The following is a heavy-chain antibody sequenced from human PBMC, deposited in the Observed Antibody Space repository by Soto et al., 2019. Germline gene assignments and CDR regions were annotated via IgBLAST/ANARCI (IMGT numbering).Heavy chain of an antibody. CDR1: GGSISSYY. J-gene: IGHJ4*02. D-gene: IGHD4-17*01. V-gene: IGHV4-59*01. CDR2: IYYSGST. Sequence: TLSLTCTVSGGSISSYYWSWIRQPPGKGLEWIGYIYYSGSTNYNPSLKSRVTISVDTSKNQFSLKLSSVTAADTAVYYCASSRYGDYGPYFDYWGQGTLVTVSS. CDR3: ASSRYGDYGPYFDY.